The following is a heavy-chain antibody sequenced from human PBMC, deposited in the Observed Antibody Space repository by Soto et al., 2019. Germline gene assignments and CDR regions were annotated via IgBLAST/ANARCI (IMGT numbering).Heavy chain of an antibody. CDR1: GFTFSSYE. Sequence: EVQLVESGGGLVQPGGSLRLSCAASGFTFSSYEMNWVRQAPGKGLEWVSYISSSGSTIYYADSVKGRFTISRDNAKNSLYLQMNRLRAEDTAVYYCARDRPPYYYDSSGNPSFQHWGQGTLVTVSS. D-gene: IGHD3-22*01. J-gene: IGHJ1*01. CDR2: ISSSGSTI. CDR3: ARDRPPYYYDSSGNPSFQH. V-gene: IGHV3-48*03.